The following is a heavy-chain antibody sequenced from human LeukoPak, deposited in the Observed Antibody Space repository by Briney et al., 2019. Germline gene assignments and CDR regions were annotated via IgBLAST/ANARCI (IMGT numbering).Heavy chain of an antibody. J-gene: IGHJ4*02. D-gene: IGHD6-13*01. CDR2: ISSSSSYT. CDR1: GFTFNDYY. CDR3: ARVKAAGSGYYFDY. Sequence: GGSLRLSCAASGFTFNDYYMSWTRQAPGKGLEWVSYISSSSSYTNYADSVKGRFTISRDNAKNSLYLQMNSLRAEDTAVYYCARVKAAGSGYYFDYWGQGTLVTVSS. V-gene: IGHV3-11*06.